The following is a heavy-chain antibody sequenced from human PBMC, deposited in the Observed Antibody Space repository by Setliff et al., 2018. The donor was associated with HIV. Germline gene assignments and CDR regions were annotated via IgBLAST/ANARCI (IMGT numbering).Heavy chain of an antibody. V-gene: IGHV4-31*11. J-gene: IGHJ3*01. Sequence: LSLTCAVYGGSFSGYYWSWIRQHPGKGLEWIGYIYYSGSTYYNPSLKSRVTISVDTSKNQFSLKLSSVTAADTAVYYCARDHNSGTLHAFDLWGQGTKVTVSS. D-gene: IGHD1-26*01. CDR3: ARDHNSGTLHAFDL. CDR2: IYYSGST. CDR1: GGSFSGYY.